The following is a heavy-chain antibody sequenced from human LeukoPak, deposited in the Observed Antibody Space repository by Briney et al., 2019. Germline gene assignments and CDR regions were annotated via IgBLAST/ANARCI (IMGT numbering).Heavy chain of an antibody. Sequence: ASVKVSGKGSGYTFSRYGISWVRQAPGKGIRKVGWINTYNGNRNSAQQLQGRVTMTSDTSTNTAYMELKSLTSDDTAVYYCARAGGYDFWSGYGDYWGQGTLVTVSS. CDR3: ARAGGYDFWSGYGDY. CDR2: INTYNGNR. CDR1: GYTFSRYG. V-gene: IGHV1-18*01. D-gene: IGHD3-3*01. J-gene: IGHJ4*02.